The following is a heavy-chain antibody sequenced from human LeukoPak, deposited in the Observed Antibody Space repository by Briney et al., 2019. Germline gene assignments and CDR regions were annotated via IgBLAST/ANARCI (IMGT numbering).Heavy chain of an antibody. CDR3: ARALRGYSYHMDV. CDR2: MNPNSGDT. V-gene: IGHV1-8*01. CDR1: GYTFTNYD. Sequence: ASVKVSCTASGYTFTNYDISWVRQASGQGLEWMGWMNPNSGDTGYEQKFQGRVSMTRDTSIGTAYMELSSLTSEDTAVYYCARALRGYSYHMDVWGKGTTVTVSS. J-gene: IGHJ6*03.